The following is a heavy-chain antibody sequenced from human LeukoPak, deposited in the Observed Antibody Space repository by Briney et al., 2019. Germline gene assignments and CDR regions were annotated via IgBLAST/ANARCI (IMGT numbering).Heavy chain of an antibody. CDR1: GFTFSSHW. CDR3: AREANGIAVAGNDY. CDR2: IKQDGSEK. J-gene: IGHJ4*02. V-gene: IGHV3-7*01. D-gene: IGHD6-19*01. Sequence: GGSLRLSCAASGFTFSSHWMHWVRQAPGKGLEWVANIKQDGSEKYYVDSVKGRFTISRDNAKNSLYLQMNSLRAEDTAVYYCAREANGIAVAGNDYWGQGTLVTVSS.